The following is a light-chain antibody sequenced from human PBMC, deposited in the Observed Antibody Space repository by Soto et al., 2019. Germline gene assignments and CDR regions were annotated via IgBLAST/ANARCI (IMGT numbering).Light chain of an antibody. Sequence: IVLTQSPDTLSLSPGERATLSCRASQSVSNNNLAWYQRQPGQAPRVLIYGSSNRATGVPDRFSGSGSGTDFTLTISRLDPEDFAVYYCQQYGMSPYTFGQGTKLEI. J-gene: IGKJ2*01. CDR1: QSVSNNN. CDR2: GSS. CDR3: QQYGMSPYT. V-gene: IGKV3-20*01.